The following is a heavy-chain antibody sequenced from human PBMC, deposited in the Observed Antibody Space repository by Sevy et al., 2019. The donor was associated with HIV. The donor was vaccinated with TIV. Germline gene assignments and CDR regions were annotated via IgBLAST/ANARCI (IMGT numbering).Heavy chain of an antibody. CDR1: GFTFSSYG. CDR2: IRYDGSNK. D-gene: IGHD1-26*01. V-gene: IGHV3-30*02. J-gene: IGHJ6*02. Sequence: GGSLRLSCAASGFTFSSYGMHWVRQAPGKELEWVAFIRYDGSNKYYADSVKGRFTISRDNSKNTLYLQMNSLRAEDTAVYYCAKNLRPGGNYFYGMDLWGQGTTVTVSS. CDR3: AKNLRPGGNYFYGMDL.